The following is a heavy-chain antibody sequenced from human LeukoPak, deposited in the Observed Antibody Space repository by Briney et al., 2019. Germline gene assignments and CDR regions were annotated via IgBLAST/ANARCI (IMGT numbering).Heavy chain of an antibody. Sequence: SETLSLTCTVSGGSISSYYWSWIRQPPGKGLEWIGYIYDSGSTNYNPSLKSRVTISEDTSKNQSSLKVTSVTAADTAVYYCARSPYGSGNKPHYFDCWGQGTLVTVSS. J-gene: IGHJ4*02. D-gene: IGHD3-10*01. CDR1: GGSISSYY. CDR2: IYDSGST. CDR3: ARSPYGSGNKPHYFDC. V-gene: IGHV4-59*01.